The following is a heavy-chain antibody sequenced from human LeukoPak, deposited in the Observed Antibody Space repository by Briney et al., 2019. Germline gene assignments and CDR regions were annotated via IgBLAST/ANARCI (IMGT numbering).Heavy chain of an antibody. D-gene: IGHD3-10*01. CDR2: IATSSDYI. J-gene: IGHJ3*02. CDR3: ARGRSITILRGVAISDGFDI. V-gene: IGHV3-21*06. CDR1: GFTFSTYS. Sequence: PGGSLRLSCAASGFTFSTYSMNWVRQAPGKGLEWVPSIATSSDYIYYAGSLKGRFTISRDNAKNSLYLHMNSLRPDDTAVYYCARGRSITILRGVAISDGFDIWGQGTKVTVS.